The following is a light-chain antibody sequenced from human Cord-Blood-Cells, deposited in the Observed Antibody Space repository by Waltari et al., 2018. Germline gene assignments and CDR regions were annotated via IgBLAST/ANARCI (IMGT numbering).Light chain of an antibody. J-gene: IGKJ2*03. CDR2: AAS. CDR1: QSISSY. CDR3: QQSYSIPPYS. V-gene: IGKV1-39*01. Sequence: DIQMTQSPSSLSASVGDRVTITCRASQSISSYLNWYQQKPGKAPKLLIYAASSLQSGVPSRFSGSGSGTDFTLTISSLQPEDFATYYCQQSYSIPPYSFGQGTKLETK.